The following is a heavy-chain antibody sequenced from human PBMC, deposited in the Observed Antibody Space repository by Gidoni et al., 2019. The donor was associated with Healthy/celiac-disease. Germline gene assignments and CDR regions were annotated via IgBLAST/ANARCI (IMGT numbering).Heavy chain of an antibody. CDR3: ARGGVGATGDY. D-gene: IGHD1-26*01. CDR1: GGTFSSYA. CDR2: LIPILGTA. V-gene: IGHV1-69*01. Sequence: QVQLVQSGAEVKKPGSSVKVSCKASGGTFSSYAISWVRQAPGQGLEWMGGLIPILGTANYAQKFQGRGRITAEESTSTAYMERSSRRSEDTAVYYCARGGVGATGDYWGQGTLVTVSS. J-gene: IGHJ4*02.